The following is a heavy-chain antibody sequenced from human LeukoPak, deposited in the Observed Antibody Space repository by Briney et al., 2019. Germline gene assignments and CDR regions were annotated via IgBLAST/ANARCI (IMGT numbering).Heavy chain of an antibody. J-gene: IGHJ5*02. CDR3: ARVQYSCGYGWFDP. CDR1: GGSISSYY. D-gene: IGHD5-18*01. Sequence: SETLSLTCTVSGGSISSYYWSWIRQPPGKGLEWIGYIYYSGSTNYNPSLKSRVTISVDTPKNQFSLKLSSVTAADTAVYYCARVQYSCGYGWFDPWGQGTLVTVSS. V-gene: IGHV4-59*01. CDR2: IYYSGST.